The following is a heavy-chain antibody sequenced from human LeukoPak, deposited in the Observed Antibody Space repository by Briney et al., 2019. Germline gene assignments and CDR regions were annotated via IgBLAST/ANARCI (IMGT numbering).Heavy chain of an antibody. CDR3: ARADDSSGYTDY. CDR1: GFTFSSYA. V-gene: IGHV3-30-3*01. CDR2: ISYDGSNK. J-gene: IGHJ4*02. Sequence: GGSLRLSCAASGFTFSSYAMHWVRQAPGKGLEWVAVISYDGSNKYYADSVKGRFTISRDNSKNTLYLQMNSLRAEDTAVYYCARADDSSGYTDYWGQGTLVTVSS. D-gene: IGHD3-22*01.